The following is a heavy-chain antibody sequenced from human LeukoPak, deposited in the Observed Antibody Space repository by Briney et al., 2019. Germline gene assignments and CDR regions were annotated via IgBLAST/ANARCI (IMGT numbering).Heavy chain of an antibody. CDR2: ISGSGGST. CDR1: GFTFSSYA. Sequence: GGSLRLSCAASGFTFSSYAMSWVRQAPGKGLEWVSAISGSGGSTYYADSVKGRFTISRDNSKNTLYLQMNSLRAEDTAVYYCAKSRITMIVVVTPFDYWGQGTLVTVSS. D-gene: IGHD3-22*01. J-gene: IGHJ4*02. V-gene: IGHV3-23*01. CDR3: AKSRITMIVVVTPFDY.